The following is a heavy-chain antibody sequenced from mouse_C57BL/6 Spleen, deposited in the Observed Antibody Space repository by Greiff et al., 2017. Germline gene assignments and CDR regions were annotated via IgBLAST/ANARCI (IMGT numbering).Heavy chain of an antibody. D-gene: IGHD1-1*02. V-gene: IGHV1-54*01. Sequence: QVHVKQSGAELVRPGTSVKVSCKASGYAFTNYLIEWVKQRPGQGLEWIGVINPGSGGTNYTEKFKGKATLTADKSSSTAYMQLSSLTSEDSAVYFCARSVGFPAWFAYWGQGTLVTVSA. CDR3: ARSVGFPAWFAY. CDR1: GYAFTNYL. J-gene: IGHJ3*01. CDR2: INPGSGGT.